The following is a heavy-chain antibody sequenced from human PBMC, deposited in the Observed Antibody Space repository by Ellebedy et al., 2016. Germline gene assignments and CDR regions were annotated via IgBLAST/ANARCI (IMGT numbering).Heavy chain of an antibody. V-gene: IGHV4-59*01. Sequence: GSLRLXXAVYGGTFSGYYWSWIRQPPGKGLEWIGYIYYSGSTNYNPSLKSRVTISVDTSKNQFSLKLSSVTAADTAVYYCARGGGGDYDYVWGSYRNDAFDIWGQGTMVTVSS. CDR3: ARGGGGDYDYVWGSYRNDAFDI. D-gene: IGHD3-16*02. J-gene: IGHJ3*02. CDR1: GGTFSGYY. CDR2: IYYSGST.